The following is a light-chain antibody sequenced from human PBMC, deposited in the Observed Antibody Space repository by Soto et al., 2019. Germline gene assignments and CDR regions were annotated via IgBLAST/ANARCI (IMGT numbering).Light chain of an antibody. J-gene: IGKJ1*01. CDR3: QQYGTSPWT. CDR1: QSVSSNY. Sequence: EIVSTQSPGTLSLFAGERATLSCRATQSVSSNYLAWYQQKPGQAPRLLIYIASRRATGIPDRFSGSGSGTDFTLTISRLEPEDFAVYYCQQYGTSPWTFGQGTKVEIK. V-gene: IGKV3-20*01. CDR2: IAS.